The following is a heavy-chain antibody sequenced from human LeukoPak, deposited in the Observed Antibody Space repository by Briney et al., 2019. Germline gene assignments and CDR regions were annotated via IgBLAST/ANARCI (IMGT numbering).Heavy chain of an antibody. D-gene: IGHD3-3*01. Sequence: PGGSLRLSCAASGFTFSSYAMSWVRQAPGKGLEWVLAISGSGGSTYYADSVKGRFTISRDNSKNTLYLQMNSLRAEDTAVYYCASSKYYDFWSGFDYWGQGTLVTVSS. J-gene: IGHJ4*02. CDR3: ASSKYYDFWSGFDY. CDR1: GFTFSSYA. V-gene: IGHV3-23*01. CDR2: ISGSGGST.